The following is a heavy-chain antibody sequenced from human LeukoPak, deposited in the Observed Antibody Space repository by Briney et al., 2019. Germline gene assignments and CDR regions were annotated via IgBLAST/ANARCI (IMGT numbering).Heavy chain of an antibody. D-gene: IGHD3/OR15-3a*01. J-gene: IGHJ4*02. CDR2: IYYTGKT. CDR3: ARQTGSGLFILP. V-gene: IGHV4-39*01. CDR1: GVSISSSYSY. Sequence: SETLSLTCPVSGVSISSSYSYWGWIRQPPGMGLEWIGSIYYTGKTYYNASLKSQFSISIDTSKNQFSLKLTSVTAADTAVYYCARQTGSGLFILPGGQGTLVTVSS.